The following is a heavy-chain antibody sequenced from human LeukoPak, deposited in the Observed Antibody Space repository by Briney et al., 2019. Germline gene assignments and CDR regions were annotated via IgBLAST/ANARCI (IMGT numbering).Heavy chain of an antibody. CDR1: GFTFSSYG. CDR3: ARTSTVVTPDGPIDY. D-gene: IGHD4-23*01. Sequence: GGSLRLSYAASGFTFSSYGMHWVRQAPGKGLEWVAVIWYDGSNKYYADSVKGRFTISRDNSKNTLYLQMNSLRAEDTAVYYCARTSTVVTPDGPIDYWGQGTLVTVSS. CDR2: IWYDGSNK. V-gene: IGHV3-33*01. J-gene: IGHJ4*02.